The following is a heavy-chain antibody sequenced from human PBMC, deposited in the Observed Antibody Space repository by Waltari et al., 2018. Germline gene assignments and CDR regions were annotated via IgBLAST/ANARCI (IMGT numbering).Heavy chain of an antibody. D-gene: IGHD3-3*01. CDR3: ARGYYDFWSGYPNDAFDI. CDR2: IYKSGST. J-gene: IGHJ3*02. V-gene: IGHV4-38-2*01. CDR1: GYSISSGYY. Sequence: QVQLQESGPGLVKPSETLSLTCAVSGYSISSGYYWGWIRQPPGKGLEWIGSIYKSGSTYYNPSLKSRVTISVDTSKNQFSLKLSSVTAADTAVYYCARGYYDFWSGYPNDAFDIWGQGTMVTVSS.